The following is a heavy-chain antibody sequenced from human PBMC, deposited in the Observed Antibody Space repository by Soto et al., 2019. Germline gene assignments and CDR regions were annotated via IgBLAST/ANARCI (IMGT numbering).Heavy chain of an antibody. CDR1: GGSISSGGYY. J-gene: IGHJ5*02. D-gene: IGHD1-20*01. V-gene: IGHV4-31*03. CDR2: IYYSGST. CDR3: ARADHNWNDARDWFDP. Sequence: PSETLSLTCTVSGGSISSGGYYWSWIRQHPGKGLEWIGYIYYSGSTYYNPSLKSRVTISVDTSKNQFSLKLSSVTAADTAVYNCARADHNWNDARDWFDPWGQGTLVTVSS.